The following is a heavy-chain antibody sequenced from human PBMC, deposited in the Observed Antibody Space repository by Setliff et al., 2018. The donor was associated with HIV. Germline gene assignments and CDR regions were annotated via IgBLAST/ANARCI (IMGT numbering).Heavy chain of an antibody. V-gene: IGHV1-18*01. CDR1: GYMFIAYG. J-gene: IGHJ3*02. CDR2: IGPYNDRT. CDR3: ATRDAFDI. Sequence: GASVKVSCKTSGYMFIAYGMSWVRRAPGQGLEWMGWIGPYNDRTEYAQEFQGRVTITADTSTDTAYMELTSLRSEDTAVYYCATRDAFDIWGQGTMVTVSS.